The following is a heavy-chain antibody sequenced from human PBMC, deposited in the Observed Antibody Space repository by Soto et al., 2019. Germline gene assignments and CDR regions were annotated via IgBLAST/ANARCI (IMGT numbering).Heavy chain of an antibody. CDR2: IYYSGST. CDR3: ARDHPHSYGVYYFDF. J-gene: IGHJ4*02. V-gene: IGHV4-59*01. Sequence: SETLSLTCTVSGGSISSYYWSWIRQPPGKGLEWIGYIYYSGSTNYNPSLKSRVTISIDTSKNQVSLKVNSVTAADTAVYYCARDHPHSYGVYYFDFWGQGTPVTVSS. D-gene: IGHD5-18*01. CDR1: GGSISSYY.